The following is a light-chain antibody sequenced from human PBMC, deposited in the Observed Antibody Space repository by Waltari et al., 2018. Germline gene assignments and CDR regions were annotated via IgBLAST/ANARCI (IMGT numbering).Light chain of an antibody. Sequence: DIQMTQSPSTLSASIGGRVTITCRASRSVTNSLAWYQQKPGKAPKVLIYKASTLESGVPSRFSGSGSGTEFTLTICSLQPDDFATYYCQQYYSYSTFGQGTKVEIK. CDR2: KAS. V-gene: IGKV1-5*03. CDR3: QQYYSYST. CDR1: RSVTNS. J-gene: IGKJ1*01.